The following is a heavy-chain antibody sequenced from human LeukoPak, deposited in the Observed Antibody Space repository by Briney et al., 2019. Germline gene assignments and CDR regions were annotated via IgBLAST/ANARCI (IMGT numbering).Heavy chain of an antibody. D-gene: IGHD6-19*01. V-gene: IGHV3-13*01. J-gene: IGHJ6*02. CDR1: GFTFSSYD. CDR2: IGTAGDT. Sequence: GGSLILSCAAAGFTFSSYDMHWVRQATGEGLGWVSSIGTAGDTYYPGSVKGRFTISRENAKNSLYLQRNSLRAGDTAVYYCARGVRGSGWFMGVWGQGTTVTVSS. CDR3: ARGVRGSGWFMGV.